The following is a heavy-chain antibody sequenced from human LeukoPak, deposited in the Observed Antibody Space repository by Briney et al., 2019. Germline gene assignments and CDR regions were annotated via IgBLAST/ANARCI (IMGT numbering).Heavy chain of an antibody. CDR3: TRDLPAAINYYYYYMDV. CDR2: IRSKAYGGTT. D-gene: IGHD2-2*02. J-gene: IGHJ6*03. V-gene: IGHV3-49*04. CDR1: GFTFGDYA. Sequence: GGSLRLSCTASGFTFGDYAMSWVRQAPGKGLEWVGFIRSKAYGGTTEYAASVKGRFTISRDDSKSIAYLQMNSLKTEDTAVYYRTRDLPAAINYYYYYMDVWGKGTTVTISS.